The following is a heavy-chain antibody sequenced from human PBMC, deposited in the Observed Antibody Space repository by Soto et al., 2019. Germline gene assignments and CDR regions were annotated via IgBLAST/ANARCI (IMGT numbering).Heavy chain of an antibody. D-gene: IGHD2-2*01. CDR1: GFTFLDYG. CDR2: IISNGGTT. V-gene: IGHV3-64D*06. Sequence: GGSLRLSCSASGFTFLDYGMHWVRQAPGKGLEFVAAIISNGGTTYYADSVRGRFTISRDNSKNTLYLQMSSLRADDTAVYYCVKDRSLVRADVYYFDYWGQGTLVTVSS. CDR3: VKDRSLVRADVYYFDY. J-gene: IGHJ4*02.